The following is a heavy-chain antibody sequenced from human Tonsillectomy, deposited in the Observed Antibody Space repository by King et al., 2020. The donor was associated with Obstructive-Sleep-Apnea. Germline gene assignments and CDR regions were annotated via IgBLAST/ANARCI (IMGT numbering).Heavy chain of an antibody. CDR3: ARGRSTSSRSLSYFDY. CDR1: GGTFSSYA. CDR2: IIPMLGIA. V-gene: IGHV1-69*04. D-gene: IGHD6-6*01. Sequence: QLVQSGAEVKKPGSSVKVACKASGGTFSSYAISWVRQAPGQGLEWMGGIIPMLGIANYAQRFQGRGTITADKSSSTAYMELSSLRSDDTALYYCARGRSTSSRSLSYFDYWGQGTLVTVSS. J-gene: IGHJ4*02.